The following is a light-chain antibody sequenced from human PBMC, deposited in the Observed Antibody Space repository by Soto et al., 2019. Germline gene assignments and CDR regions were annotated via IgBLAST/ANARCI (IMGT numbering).Light chain of an antibody. CDR3: QTWGTGSWV. Sequence: QSVLTQSPSASASLGASVKLTCTLNSGHSSYAIAWHQQQPEKGPRYLMKLNSDGSHSKGDGIPDRFSGSSSGAERYLTISSLQSEDEADYYCQTWGTGSWVFGGGTKVTVL. CDR1: SGHSSYA. CDR2: LNSDGSH. J-gene: IGLJ3*02. V-gene: IGLV4-69*02.